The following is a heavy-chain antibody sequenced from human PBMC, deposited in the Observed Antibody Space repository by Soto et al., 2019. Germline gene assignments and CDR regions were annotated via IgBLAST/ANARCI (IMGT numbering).Heavy chain of an antibody. CDR1: GYTFTNYH. CDR3: ARVAHQSLDY. J-gene: IGHJ4*02. V-gene: IGHV1-46*01. Sequence: QVHLVQSGAEVKKPGASVKVSCKTSGYTFTNYHIHWVRQAPGQGLEWLGIINPSDGGTGYAQKFQGRVTMTRDTSTSPVYMDMSSLRSEDTAVYYCARVAHQSLDYWGLGTLVTVSS. D-gene: IGHD5-12*01. CDR2: INPSDGGT.